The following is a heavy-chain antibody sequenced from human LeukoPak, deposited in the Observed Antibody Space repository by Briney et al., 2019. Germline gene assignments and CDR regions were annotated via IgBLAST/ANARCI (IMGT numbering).Heavy chain of an antibody. V-gene: IGHV3-33*01. D-gene: IGHD3-10*01. J-gene: IGHJ4*02. CDR1: GFTFSSYG. CDR2: IWYDGSNK. Sequence: GGSLRLSCAASGFTFSSYGMHWVRQAPGKGLEWVAVIWYDGSNKYYADSVKGRFTTSRDNSKNTLYLQMNSLRAEDTAVYYCARVAMVRGPYYFDYWGQGTLVTVSS. CDR3: ARVAMVRGPYYFDY.